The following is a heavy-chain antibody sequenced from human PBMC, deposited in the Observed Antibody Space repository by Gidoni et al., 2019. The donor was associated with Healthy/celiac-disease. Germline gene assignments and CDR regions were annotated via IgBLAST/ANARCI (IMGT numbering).Heavy chain of an antibody. CDR3: ARDRVVVAADEFDY. Sequence: EGQLVESGGGMVKPGGSLRLSCAASGFTCSSYSKNWVRQAPGKGLDLVSSIISSSSYIYSADSVKGRFTISRDNAKNSLYLPLNSLRAADTAVYYCARDRVVVAADEFDYWGQGTLVTVSS. CDR2: IISSSSYI. J-gene: IGHJ4*02. D-gene: IGHD2-15*01. V-gene: IGHV3-21*01. CDR1: GFTCSSYS.